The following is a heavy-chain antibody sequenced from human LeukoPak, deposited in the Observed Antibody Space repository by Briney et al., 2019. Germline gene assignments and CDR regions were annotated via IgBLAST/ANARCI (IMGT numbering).Heavy chain of an antibody. D-gene: IGHD6-13*01. V-gene: IGHV7-4-1*02. CDR2: INTNTGNP. J-gene: IGHJ4*02. CDR3: ARIDPSIAAAGTSGFDY. CDR1: GYTFTSYS. Sequence: ASVKVSCKASGYTFTSYSMNWVRQAPGQGLEWMGWINTNTGNPTYAQGFTGRFVFSLDTSVSTAYLQISSLKAEDTAVYYCARIDPSIAAAGTSGFDYWGQGTLVTVSS.